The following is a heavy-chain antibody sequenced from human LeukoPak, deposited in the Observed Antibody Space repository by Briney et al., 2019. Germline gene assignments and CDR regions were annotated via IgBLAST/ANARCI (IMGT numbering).Heavy chain of an antibody. CDR3: TTLRPWIQPR. Sequence: GGSLRLSCAASGFIFSSYSMKWVRQAPGKGLEWVSYISSSSTTIYYADSVKGRFTISRDNAKNSLYLQMNSLKTEDTAVYYCTTLRPWIQPRWGQGTLVTVSS. D-gene: IGHD5-18*01. V-gene: IGHV3-48*01. CDR2: ISSSSTTI. CDR1: GFIFSSYS. J-gene: IGHJ3*01.